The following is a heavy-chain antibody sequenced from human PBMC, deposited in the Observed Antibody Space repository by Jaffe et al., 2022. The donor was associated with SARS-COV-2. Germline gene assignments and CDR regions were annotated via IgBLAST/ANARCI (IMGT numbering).Heavy chain of an antibody. Sequence: QVQLQQWGAGLLKPSETLSLTCTVYRGSFSAYYWSWIRQPPGKGLEWIGEINHSGGTNYNPSLKSRVTLSVDTSKNQLSLRLSSVTAADAAVYYCALSHGGNSKRTFDYWGQGTLVTVSS. V-gene: IGHV4-34*01. CDR2: INHSGGT. CDR3: ALSHGGNSKRTFDY. J-gene: IGHJ4*02. CDR1: RGSFSAYY. D-gene: IGHD2-21*02.